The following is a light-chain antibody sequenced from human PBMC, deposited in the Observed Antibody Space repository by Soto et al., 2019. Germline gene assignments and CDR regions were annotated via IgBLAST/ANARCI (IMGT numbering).Light chain of an antibody. CDR1: QSVSSSY. V-gene: IGKV3D-20*02. Sequence: EIVLTQSPGTLSLSPGERATLSCRASQSVSSSYLAWYQQKPGQAPRLLIYGASSRATGIPDRFSGSGSGTDFTLTISSLEPEDFAVYYCQQRSNWPTFGGGTKVDVK. CDR2: GAS. J-gene: IGKJ4*01. CDR3: QQRSNWPT.